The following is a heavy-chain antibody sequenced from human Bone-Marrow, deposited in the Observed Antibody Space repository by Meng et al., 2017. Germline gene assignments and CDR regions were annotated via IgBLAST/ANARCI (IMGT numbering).Heavy chain of an antibody. D-gene: IGHD3-10*01. Sequence: EVQLVEAGGGLVEPGGSLRLSCAASGFPFSSNWMHWGRQAPGKGLVWVSCINNDGSGTGYADSVKGRFTISRDNAKNTLYLQMNSLRAEDTAVYYCVRDVHHPWFSWGQGTLVTVSS. CDR1: GFPFSSNW. J-gene: IGHJ5*02. V-gene: IGHV3-74*01. CDR2: INNDGSGT. CDR3: VRDVHHPWFS.